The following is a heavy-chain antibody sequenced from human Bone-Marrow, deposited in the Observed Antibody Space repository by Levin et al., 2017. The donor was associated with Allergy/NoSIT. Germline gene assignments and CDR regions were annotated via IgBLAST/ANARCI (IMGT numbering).Heavy chain of an antibody. Sequence: GESLKISCAASGFNVKSDYVVWVRQAPGKGLEWVSSLYTTGRSYHADSVKGRFNLFRDNSKNTVSLQMNRLRSEDTGVYYCARNPDYGGTSYYQTGLDVWGPGTTVTVSS. J-gene: IGHJ6*02. CDR2: LYTTGRS. CDR3: ARNPDYGGTSYYQTGLDV. CDR1: GFNVKSDY. V-gene: IGHV3-66*01. D-gene: IGHD4-23*01.